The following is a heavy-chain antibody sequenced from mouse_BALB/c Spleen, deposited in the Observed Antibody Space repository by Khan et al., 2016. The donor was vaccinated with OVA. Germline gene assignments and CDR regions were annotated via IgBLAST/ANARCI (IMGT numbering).Heavy chain of an antibody. CDR3: ARDYWFAY. Sequence: VESGGGLVKPGGSLKLSCAASGFTFSNYAMSWVRQSPEKRLEWVASISSGDSTYYPDSVKGRFTISRDNARNILYLQMSSLRSEDTAMYYCARDYWFAYGGQGTLVTVSA. CDR2: ISSGDST. V-gene: IGHV5-6-5*01. CDR1: GFTFSNYA. J-gene: IGHJ3*01.